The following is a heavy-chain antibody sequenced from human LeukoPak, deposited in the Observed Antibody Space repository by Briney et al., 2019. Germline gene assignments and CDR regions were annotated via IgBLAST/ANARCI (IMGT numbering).Heavy chain of an antibody. CDR2: ISYDGSNK. CDR1: GFTFSSYA. V-gene: IGHV3-30-3*01. D-gene: IGHD4-17*01. J-gene: IGHJ4*02. CDR3: ARDLNTVTTNY. Sequence: PGGSLRLSCAASGFTFSSYAMHWVRQAPGKGLEWVAVISYDGSNKYYADSVKGRFTISRDNSKNTLYLQMNSLRAEDTAVYYCARDLNTVTTNYWGQGTLVTVSS.